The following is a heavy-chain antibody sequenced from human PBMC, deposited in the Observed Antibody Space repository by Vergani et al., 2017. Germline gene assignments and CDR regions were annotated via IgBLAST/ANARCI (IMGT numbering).Heavy chain of an antibody. D-gene: IGHD3-3*01. CDR2: IYTSGST. J-gene: IGHJ4*02. Sequence: QVQLQESGPGLVKPSQTLSLTCTVSGGSISSGSYYWSWIRQPAGKGLEWIGRIYTSGSTNYNPSLKSRVTISVDTSKNQFSLKLSSVTAADTAVYYCGFGVVITDPFDYWGQGTLVTVSS. CDR1: GGSISSGSYY. V-gene: IGHV4-61*02. CDR3: GFGVVITDPFDY.